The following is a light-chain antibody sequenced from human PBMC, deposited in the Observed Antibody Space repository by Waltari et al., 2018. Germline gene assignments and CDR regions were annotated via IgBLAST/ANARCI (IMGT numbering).Light chain of an antibody. Sequence: QLVLTQSPSASASLGASVKLTCTLSSGHSSYAIAWHQQQPEKGPRYLMKLNSDGRHSKVGGIPDRFSGSSSGAERYLTISSLQSEDEADYYCQTWGTGIWVFGGGTKLTVL. V-gene: IGLV4-69*01. J-gene: IGLJ3*02. CDR3: QTWGTGIWV. CDR2: LNSDGRH. CDR1: SGHSSYA.